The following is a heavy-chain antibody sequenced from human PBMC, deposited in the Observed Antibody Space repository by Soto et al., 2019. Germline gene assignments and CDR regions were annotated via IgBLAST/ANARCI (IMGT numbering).Heavy chain of an antibody. CDR3: ASATSIAVAGKET. V-gene: IGHV1-18*01. D-gene: IGHD6-19*01. CDR1: GDTVTKYG. J-gene: IGHJ4*02. CDR2: ISLYNGHT. Sequence: QVQLVQSGGEVKKPGASVKVSCKASGDTVTKYGISWVRQAPGQGLEGLGWISLYNGHTNYALKFQDRITFTTDTSTSTASMELRSMTSDDTAVYYCASATSIAVAGKETWGQGTLVTVSS.